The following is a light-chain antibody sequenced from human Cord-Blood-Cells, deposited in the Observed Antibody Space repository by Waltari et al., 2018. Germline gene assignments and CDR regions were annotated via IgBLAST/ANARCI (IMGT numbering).Light chain of an antibody. CDR1: SSDVGGYNY. Sequence: QSALPQPRSVSGSPGQSVTISCTGTSSDVGGYNYVSWYQQHPGKAPKLMIYDVSKRPSGVPDRCSGSKSGNTASLTISGLQAEDEADYYCCSYAGSYTWVFGGGTKLTVL. CDR3: CSYAGSYTWV. CDR2: DVS. J-gene: IGLJ3*02. V-gene: IGLV2-11*01.